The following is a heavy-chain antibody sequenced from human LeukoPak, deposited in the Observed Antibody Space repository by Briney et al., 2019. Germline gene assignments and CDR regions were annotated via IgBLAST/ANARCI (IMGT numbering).Heavy chain of an antibody. V-gene: IGHV4-61*02. Sequence: PSQTLSLTFSVSGGSISSGSFCWNWIRQPAGKGLEWIGRIYASGSTNYNPSLKSRLTISLDTSKNQFSLNLSSVTAADTAVYYCAREDRHGMSGVVGFDPWGQGTLVTVSS. CDR3: AREDRHGMSGVVGFDP. CDR1: GGSISSGSFC. D-gene: IGHD3-3*01. CDR2: IYASGST. J-gene: IGHJ5*02.